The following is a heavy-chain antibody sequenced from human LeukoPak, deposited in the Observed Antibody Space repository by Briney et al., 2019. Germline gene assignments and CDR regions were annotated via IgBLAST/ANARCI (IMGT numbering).Heavy chain of an antibody. CDR1: GFAFRNYW. D-gene: IGHD1-26*01. Sequence: AGGSLRLSCVASGFAFRNYWMYWVRQAPGKGLVWVSRINSDGSTTSYADSVKGRFTISRDNAKNTLYLQMNSLRAEDTAVYYCARSSSSWELLRGSFDYWGQGTLVTVSS. J-gene: IGHJ4*02. V-gene: IGHV3-74*01. CDR3: ARSSSSWELLRGSFDY. CDR2: INSDGSTT.